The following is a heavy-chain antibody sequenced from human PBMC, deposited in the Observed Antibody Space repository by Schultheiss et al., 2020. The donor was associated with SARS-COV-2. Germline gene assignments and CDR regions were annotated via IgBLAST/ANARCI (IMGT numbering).Heavy chain of an antibody. CDR1: GGSISTYY. CDR3: ARLSPYYDFWSGYQGPYYYGMDV. V-gene: IGHV4-59*01. D-gene: IGHD3-3*01. CDR2: IYYNGDT. J-gene: IGHJ6*02. Sequence: SETLSLTCSVSGGSISTYYWSWIRQSPGKGLEWIGHIYYNGDTRYNPSLTSRVTVSLDTSQNQFSLNLISVSAADTAVYYCARLSPYYDFWSGYQGPYYYGMDVWGQGTTVTVSS.